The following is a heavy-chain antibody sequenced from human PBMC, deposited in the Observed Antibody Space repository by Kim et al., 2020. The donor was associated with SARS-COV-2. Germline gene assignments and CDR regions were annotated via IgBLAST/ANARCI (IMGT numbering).Heavy chain of an antibody. CDR1: GFNFGTFD. V-gene: IGHV3-23*01. CDR2: INGQDDGT. J-gene: IGHJ1*01. CDR3: VKGPWLCC. Sequence: GGSLRLSCVASGFNFGTFDMSWVRQAPGKGLKWVSDINGQDDGTYYAESVKGRFTVSRDSARNTLYFQMNSLRADDTAIYYCVKGPWLCCRGPGALVTV. D-gene: IGHD5-12*01.